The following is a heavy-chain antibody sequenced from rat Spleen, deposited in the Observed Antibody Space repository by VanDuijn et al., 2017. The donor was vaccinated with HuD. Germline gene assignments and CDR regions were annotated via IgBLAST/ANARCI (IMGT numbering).Heavy chain of an antibody. CDR1: GFSLTSYN. J-gene: IGHJ4*01. CDR2: IWTGGTT. V-gene: IGHV2-30*01. D-gene: IGHD5-1*01. CDR3: ARAPGNGYVMDA. Sequence: QVQLKESGPGLVQPSQTLSLTCTVSGFSLTSYNVHWVRQPTGKGLEWMGVIWTGGTTDYSSALKSRLSISRDTSRSQVFLKMNSLQIEDTATYHCARAPGNGYVMDAWGQGASVTVSS.